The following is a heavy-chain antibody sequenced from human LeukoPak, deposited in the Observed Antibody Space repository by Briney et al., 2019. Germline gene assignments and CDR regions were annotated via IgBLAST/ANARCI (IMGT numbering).Heavy chain of an antibody. CDR2: INPNSGDT. CDR1: GYTFTGYY. D-gene: IGHD6-19*01. Sequence: ASVKVSCKASGYTFTGYYMHWVRQAPGQGLEWMGWINPNSGDTNYAQKFQGRVTTTRDTSISTAYMELSRLRSDDTAVYYCARDKSGNSGWYSYFDYWGQGTLVTVSS. J-gene: IGHJ4*02. CDR3: ARDKSGNSGWYSYFDY. V-gene: IGHV1-2*02.